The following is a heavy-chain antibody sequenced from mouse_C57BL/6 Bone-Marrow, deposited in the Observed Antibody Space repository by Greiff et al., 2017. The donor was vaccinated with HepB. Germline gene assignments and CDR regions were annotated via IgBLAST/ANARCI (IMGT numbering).Heavy chain of an antibody. D-gene: IGHD2-2*01. CDR1: GYTFTSYW. Sequence: QVQLQQSGAELAKPGASVKLSCKASGYTFTSYWMHWVKQRPGQGLEWIGYINPSSGYTKYNQKFKDKATLTADKSSSTAYMQLSSLTYEDSAVYYCSAMVTPTAMDYWGQGTSVTVSS. CDR2: INPSSGYT. J-gene: IGHJ4*01. CDR3: SAMVTPTAMDY. V-gene: IGHV1-7*01.